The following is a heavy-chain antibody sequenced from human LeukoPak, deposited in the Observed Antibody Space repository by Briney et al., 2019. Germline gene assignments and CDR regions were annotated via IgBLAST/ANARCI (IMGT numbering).Heavy chain of an antibody. J-gene: IGHJ4*02. V-gene: IGHV1-8*01. CDR3: ARVHSSSGYYFDY. Sequence: ASVKVSCKASGYTFTSYDINWVRQATGQGLEWMGWMNPNNGNTGYAQKFQGRVTMTRNTSISTAYMELSSLRSEDTAVYYCARVHSSSGYYFDYWGQGTLVTVSS. CDR1: GYTFTSYD. CDR2: MNPNNGNT. D-gene: IGHD6-6*01.